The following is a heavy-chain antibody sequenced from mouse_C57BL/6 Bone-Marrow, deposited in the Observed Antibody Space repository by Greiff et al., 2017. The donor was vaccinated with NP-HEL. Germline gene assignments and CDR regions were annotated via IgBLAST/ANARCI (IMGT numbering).Heavy chain of an antibody. D-gene: IGHD2-1*01. J-gene: IGHJ2*01. CDR1: GFTFTDYY. CDR3: ARFSPYGHYDY. CDR2: IRNKANGYTT. V-gene: IGHV7-3*01. Sequence: EVQVVESGGGLVQPGGSLSLSCAASGFTFTDYYISWVRQPPGKALEWLGFIRNKANGYTTEYSASVKGRFTISRDNSQSILYLQMNALRAEDSATYYSARFSPYGHYDYWGQGTTLTVSS.